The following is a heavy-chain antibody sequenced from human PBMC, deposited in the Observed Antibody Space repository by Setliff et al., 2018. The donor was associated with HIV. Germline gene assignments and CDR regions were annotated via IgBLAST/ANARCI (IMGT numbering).Heavy chain of an antibody. CDR2: AYYSGSS. V-gene: IGHV4-39*02. D-gene: IGHD3-3*01. Sequence: PSETLSLTCTVSGGSISTNYYWGWIRQPPGKGLEWIGSAYYSGSSYYSPSLRSRVTISVDTSKNHFSLNLSSVTAADTAVYYCAISNFWSGYSTSPPDYFDYWGQGMLVTVSS. CDR3: AISNFWSGYSTSPPDYFDY. J-gene: IGHJ4*02. CDR1: GGSISTNYY.